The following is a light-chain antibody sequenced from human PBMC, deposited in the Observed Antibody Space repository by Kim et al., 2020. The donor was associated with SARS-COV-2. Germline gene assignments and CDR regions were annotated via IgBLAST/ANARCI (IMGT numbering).Light chain of an antibody. J-gene: IGLJ3*02. V-gene: IGLV2-14*01. CDR3: SSYTSSTSLV. CDR1: SSDVGAYNY. Sequence: QSALTQPASVSGSPGQSITISCTGTSSDVGAYNYVSWYQQHPDKAPKLMIFDVSKWPSGVSNRFSGSKSGNTASLTISGLEAEDEADYYCSSYTSSTSLVFGGGTQLTVL. CDR2: DVS.